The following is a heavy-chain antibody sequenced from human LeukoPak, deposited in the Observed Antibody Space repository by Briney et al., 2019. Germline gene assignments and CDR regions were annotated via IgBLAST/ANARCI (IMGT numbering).Heavy chain of an antibody. CDR1: GFTFSSYA. CDR3: AKDIALGSGSYYLND. Sequence: GGSLRLSCAASGFTFSSYAMSWVRQAPGKGLEWVSAISGSGGSTYYADSVKGRFTISRDNSKNTLYLQMNSLRAEDTAVYYCAKDIALGSGSYYLNDWGQGTLVTVSS. J-gene: IGHJ4*02. CDR2: ISGSGGST. V-gene: IGHV3-23*01. D-gene: IGHD3-10*01.